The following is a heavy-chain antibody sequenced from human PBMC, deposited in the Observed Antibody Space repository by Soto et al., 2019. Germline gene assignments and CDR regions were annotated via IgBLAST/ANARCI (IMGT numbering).Heavy chain of an antibody. Sequence: GSLRLSCAASGFTFSSYAMSWVRQAPGKGLEWVSAISGSGGSTYYADSVKGRFTISRDNSKNTLYLQMNSLRAEDTAVYYCASQAPPGIGGKNYYYYYMDVWGKGTTVTVSS. J-gene: IGHJ6*03. D-gene: IGHD2-15*01. CDR3: ASQAPPGIGGKNYYYYYMDV. V-gene: IGHV3-23*01. CDR2: ISGSGGST. CDR1: GFTFSSYA.